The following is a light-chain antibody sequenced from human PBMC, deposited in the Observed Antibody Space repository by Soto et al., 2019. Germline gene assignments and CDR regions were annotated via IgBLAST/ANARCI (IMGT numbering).Light chain of an antibody. J-gene: IGLJ2*01. CDR3: QSYDSSLSGVG. V-gene: IGLV1-40*01. CDR1: SSNIGAGYD. Sequence: QSVLTQPPSVSGAPGQRVTISCTGSSSNIGAGYDVHWYQQLPGTAPKLLIYGNSNRPSGVPDQFSGSKSGTSASLVITGLQAEDEADYYCQSYDSSLSGVGFGGGTKLTVL. CDR2: GNS.